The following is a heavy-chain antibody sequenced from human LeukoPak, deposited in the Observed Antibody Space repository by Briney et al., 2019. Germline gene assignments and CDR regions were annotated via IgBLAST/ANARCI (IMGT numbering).Heavy chain of an antibody. CDR1: GFTFSSYA. Sequence: GGSLRLSCAASGFTFSSYAMTWVRQAPGKGLEWVSAISSGGSTYYADSVKGRFTISRDNAKNSLYLQMNSLRAEDTAVYYCAGVDDFWSGHHAFDIWGQGTMVTVSS. D-gene: IGHD3-3*01. CDR2: ISSGGST. J-gene: IGHJ3*02. CDR3: AGVDDFWSGHHAFDI. V-gene: IGHV3-21*04.